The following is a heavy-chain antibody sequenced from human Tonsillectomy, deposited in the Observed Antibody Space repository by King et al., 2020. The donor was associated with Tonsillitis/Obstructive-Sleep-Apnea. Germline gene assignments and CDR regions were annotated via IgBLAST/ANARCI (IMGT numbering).Heavy chain of an antibody. CDR3: AKSKGSGFDY. CDR2: ISWNSGSI. J-gene: IGHJ4*02. CDR1: GFTFDDYA. Sequence: VQLVESGGGLVQPGRSLRLSCAASGFTFDDYAMHWVQQAPGKGLEWVSGISWNSGSIGYADSVKGRFTISRDNAKNSLYLQMNSLRAEDTALYYCAKSKGSGFDYWGQGTLVTVSS. D-gene: IGHD6-19*01. V-gene: IGHV3-9*01.